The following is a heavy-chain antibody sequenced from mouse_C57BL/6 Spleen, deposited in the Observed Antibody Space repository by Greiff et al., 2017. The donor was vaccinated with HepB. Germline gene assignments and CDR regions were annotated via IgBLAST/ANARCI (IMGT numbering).Heavy chain of an antibody. CDR2: IYPGSGST. CDR3: ARFYDYSAWFAY. CDR1: GYTFTSYW. Sequence: VKLQQPGAELVKPGASVKMSCKASGYTFTSYWITWVKQRPGQGLEWIGDIYPGSGSTNYNEKFKSKATLTVDTSSSTAYMQLSSLTSEDSAVYYCARFYDYSAWFAYWGQGTLVTVSA. V-gene: IGHV1-55*01. J-gene: IGHJ3*01. D-gene: IGHD2-4*01.